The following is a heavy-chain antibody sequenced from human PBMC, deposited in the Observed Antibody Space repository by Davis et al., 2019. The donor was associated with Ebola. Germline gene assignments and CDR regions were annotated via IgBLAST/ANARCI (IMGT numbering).Heavy chain of an antibody. J-gene: IGHJ3*02. CDR3: ALLPYRSTWNDGFDI. V-gene: IGHV5-51*01. D-gene: IGHD6-19*01. CDR2: IYPGDSDT. Sequence: GESLKISCQGSGYRFSSYWIGWVRQMPGKGLEWMGIIYPGDSDTRYSPSFQGQVTISADRSISTAYLQWSSLKASDTAIYYCALLPYRSTWNDGFDIWGQGTMVTVSS. CDR1: GYRFSSYW.